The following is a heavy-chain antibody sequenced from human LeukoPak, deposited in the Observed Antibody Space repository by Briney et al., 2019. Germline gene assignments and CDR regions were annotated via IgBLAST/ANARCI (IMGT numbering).Heavy chain of an antibody. CDR1: GFTFSSYS. CDR2: ISSSSSTI. J-gene: IGHJ4*02. D-gene: IGHD1-26*01. CDR3: ARAAYYRFDY. V-gene: IGHV3-48*01. Sequence: GGSLRLSCAASGFTFSSYSMNWVRQAPGKGLEWVSYISSSSSTIYYADSVKGRFTISRDNAKNSLYLQMSSLRAEDTAIYFCARAAYYRFDYWGQGTLVTVSS.